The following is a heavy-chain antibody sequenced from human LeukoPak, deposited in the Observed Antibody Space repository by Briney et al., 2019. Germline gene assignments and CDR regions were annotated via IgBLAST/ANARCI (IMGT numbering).Heavy chain of an antibody. D-gene: IGHD4-17*01. CDR1: GFTFSSYT. Sequence: PGGSLRLSCAASGFTFSSYTMNWVHQAPGKGLEWVSSISSSSNYIYYTDSVKGRFTISRDNAKNSLSLQMNSLRAEDTAVYYCARGPMSTVSLDYWGQGTLVTVSS. CDR2: ISSSSNYI. J-gene: IGHJ4*02. V-gene: IGHV3-21*01. CDR3: ARGPMSTVSLDY.